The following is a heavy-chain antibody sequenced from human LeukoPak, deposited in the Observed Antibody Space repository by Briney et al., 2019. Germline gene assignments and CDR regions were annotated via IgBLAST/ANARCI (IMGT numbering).Heavy chain of an antibody. J-gene: IGHJ4*02. CDR2: IYTSGST. Sequence: NSSETLSLTCTVSGGSISSGSYYWSWIRQPAGKGLEWIGRIYTSGSTNYNPSLKSRVTISVDTSKNQFSLKLSSVTAADTAVYYCAREEDYYDSSGYYYVPIDYWGQGTLVTVSS. D-gene: IGHD3-22*01. V-gene: IGHV4-61*02. CDR3: AREEDYYDSSGYYYVPIDY. CDR1: GGSISSGSYY.